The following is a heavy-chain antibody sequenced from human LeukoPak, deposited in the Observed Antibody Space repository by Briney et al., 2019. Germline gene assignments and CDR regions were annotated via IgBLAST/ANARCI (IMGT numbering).Heavy chain of an antibody. V-gene: IGHV1-18*04. CDR1: GYTFTGYY. CDR2: ISAYNGNT. CDR3: ARDRPYYDILTGYYSSSYYMDV. J-gene: IGHJ6*03. D-gene: IGHD3-9*01. Sequence: ASVKVSCKVSGYTFTGYYLHWVRQAPGQGLEWMGWISAYNGNTNYAQKLQGRVTMTTDTSTSTAYMELRSLRSDDTAVYYCARDRPYYDILTGYYSSSYYMDVWGKGTTVTISS.